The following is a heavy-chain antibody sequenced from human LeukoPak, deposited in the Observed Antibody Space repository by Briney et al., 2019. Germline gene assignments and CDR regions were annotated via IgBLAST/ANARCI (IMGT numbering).Heavy chain of an antibody. CDR1: GFTFSSYA. D-gene: IGHD4-17*01. J-gene: IGHJ5*02. CDR2: IYHSGST. Sequence: GSLRLSCAASGFTFSSYAMSWVRQAPGKGLEWIGSIYHSGSTYYNPSLKSRVTISVDTSKNQFSLKLSSVTAADTAVYYCARDFLRGLVNWFDPWGQGTLVTVSS. CDR3: ARDFLRGLVNWFDP. V-gene: IGHV4-38-2*02.